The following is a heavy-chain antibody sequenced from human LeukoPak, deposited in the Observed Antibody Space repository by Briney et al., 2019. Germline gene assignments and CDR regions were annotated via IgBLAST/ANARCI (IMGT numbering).Heavy chain of an antibody. D-gene: IGHD5-18*01. Sequence: GGSLRLSCAASGFTVSSNYMSWVRQAPGKGLEWVSVIYSGGSTYCADSVKGLFTISRDNSKNTLYLQMNSLRDEDTAVYYCARDAIPQGYSYGHGYWGQGTLVTVSS. CDR1: GFTVSSNY. CDR2: IYSGGST. J-gene: IGHJ4*02. CDR3: ARDAIPQGYSYGHGY. V-gene: IGHV3-53*01.